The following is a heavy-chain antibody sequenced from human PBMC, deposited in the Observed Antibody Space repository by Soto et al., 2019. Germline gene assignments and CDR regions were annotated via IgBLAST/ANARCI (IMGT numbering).Heavy chain of an antibody. Sequence: GASVKVSCKASGYTFTSYGISWVRQAPGQGLEWMGWISAYNGNTNYAQKLQGRVTMTTDTSTSTAYMELSSLRSEDTAVYYCARDPGCSSTSCYFVAGFDPWGQGTLVTVSS. V-gene: IGHV1-18*01. CDR1: GYTFTSYG. CDR2: ISAYNGNT. D-gene: IGHD2-2*01. J-gene: IGHJ5*02. CDR3: ARDPGCSSTSCYFVAGFDP.